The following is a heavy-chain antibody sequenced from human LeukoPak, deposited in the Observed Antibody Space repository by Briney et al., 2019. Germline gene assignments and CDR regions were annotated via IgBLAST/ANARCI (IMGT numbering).Heavy chain of an antibody. CDR2: IYYSGST. D-gene: IGHD2-15*01. CDR3: ARGSGGSFPSWFDP. V-gene: IGHV4-30-4*01. Sequence: SETLSLTCTVSGGSISSGDYYWSWIRQPPGKGLEWIGYIYYSGSTYYNSSLKSRVTISVDTSKNQFSLKLSSVTAADTAVYYCARGSGGSFPSWFDPWGQGTLVTVSS. CDR1: GGSISSGDYY. J-gene: IGHJ5*02.